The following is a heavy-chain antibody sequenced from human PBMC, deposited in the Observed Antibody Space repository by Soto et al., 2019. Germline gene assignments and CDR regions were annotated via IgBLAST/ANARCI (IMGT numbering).Heavy chain of an antibody. CDR2: IYYSGST. J-gene: IGHJ4*02. V-gene: IGHV4-30-4*01. CDR1: GGSISSGDDY. Sequence: PSETLCLTCTVSGGSISSGDDYWSWIRQPPGKGLEWIGYIYYSGSTYYNPSLKSRVTISVDTSKNQFSLKLSSVTAAYTAVYYRARAQGSGFLVSWGQGTLVTVSS. CDR3: ARAQGSGFLVS. D-gene: IGHD3-10*01.